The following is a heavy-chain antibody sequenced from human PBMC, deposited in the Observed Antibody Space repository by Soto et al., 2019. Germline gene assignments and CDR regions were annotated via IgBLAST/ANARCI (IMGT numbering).Heavy chain of an antibody. J-gene: IGHJ6*02. V-gene: IGHV1-24*01. D-gene: IGHD5-18*01. CDR2: VDPEDGET. CDR3: AYSYGPYYYYGMVV. Sequence: QVQLVQSGAEVKKPGASVKVSCKVSGYTLTELSMHWVRQAPGKGLEWMGGVDPEDGETIYAQKFQGRVTMTVDTSTDTAYMELSSLRSEDTAVYYCAYSYGPYYYYGMVVWGQGTTVTVPS. CDR1: GYTLTELS.